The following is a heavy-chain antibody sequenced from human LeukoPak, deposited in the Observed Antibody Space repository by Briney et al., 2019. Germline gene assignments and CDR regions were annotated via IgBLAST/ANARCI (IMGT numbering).Heavy chain of an antibody. J-gene: IGHJ4*02. CDR3: ARSITTRVFDF. Sequence: SETLSLTCTVSGDSISSSSYYWGWIRQPPGKGLEWIGSIYYSGSAYHNPSLQSRVTISVDTSKNQFSLKLSSVTAADTAVYYCARSITTRVFDFWGQGTLVTVSS. V-gene: IGHV4-39*07. D-gene: IGHD1-1*01. CDR1: GDSISSSSYY. CDR2: IYYSGSA.